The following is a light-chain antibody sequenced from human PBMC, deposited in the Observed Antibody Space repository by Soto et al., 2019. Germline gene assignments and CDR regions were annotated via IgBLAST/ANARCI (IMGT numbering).Light chain of an antibody. CDR1: QYVTSKY. CDR2: GTS. Sequence: IGLTKSAVTLSLSPGERATLSCRASQYVTSKYLAWYSQKPGQAPRLLIYGTSSRATGIPDRFSGSGSGTDFTLTIRRLEPEDFAVYYCQQYGSSPRTFAQGTKLDIK. J-gene: IGKJ1*01. CDR3: QQYGSSPRT. V-gene: IGKV3-20*01.